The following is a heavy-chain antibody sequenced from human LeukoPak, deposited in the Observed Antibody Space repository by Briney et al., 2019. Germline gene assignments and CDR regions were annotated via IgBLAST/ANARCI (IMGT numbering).Heavy chain of an antibody. J-gene: IGHJ4*02. V-gene: IGHV4-59*01. D-gene: IGHD5-12*01. CDR2: VFNNGGT. Sequence: SETLSLTCSVSGGSIGSYHWNWIRQPPGQGLEWIGIVFNNGGTKHNPSLKSRVAISVDTSKNQFALKLSSVTAADTAVYYCVASYGGYVLDYWGQGALVIVSS. CDR3: VASYGGYVLDY. CDR1: GGSIGSYH.